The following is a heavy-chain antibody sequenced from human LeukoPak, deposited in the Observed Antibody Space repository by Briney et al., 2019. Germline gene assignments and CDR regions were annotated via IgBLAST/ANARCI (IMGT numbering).Heavy chain of an antibody. D-gene: IGHD3-16*01. CDR1: GGSISSGGYY. J-gene: IGHJ4*02. CDR2: IYHSGST. V-gene: IGHV4-30-2*01. Sequence: SETLSLTCTVSGGSISSGGYYWSWIRQPPGKGLEWIGYIYHSGSTYYNPSLKSRVTISVDRSKNQFSLKLSSVTAADTAVYYCARVSRGTLVFGYWGQGTLVTVSS. CDR3: ARVSRGTLVFGY.